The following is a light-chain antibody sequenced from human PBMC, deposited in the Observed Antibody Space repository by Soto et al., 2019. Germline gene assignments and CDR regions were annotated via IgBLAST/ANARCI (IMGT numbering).Light chain of an antibody. J-gene: IGLJ2*01. V-gene: IGLV2-14*01. Sequence: QSALTQPASVSGSPGQSITIACTGTSSDVGGYNYVSWYQQHPGKAPKLMIYEVSNRPSGVSNRFSGSKSANTASLTISGLQPEYEADYYCSSYTSTSTMVFGGGTKLTVL. CDR2: EVS. CDR3: SSYTSTSTMV. CDR1: SSDVGGYNY.